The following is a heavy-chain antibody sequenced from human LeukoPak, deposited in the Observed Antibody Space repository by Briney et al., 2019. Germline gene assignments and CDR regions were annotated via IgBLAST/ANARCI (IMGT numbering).Heavy chain of an antibody. Sequence: SETLSLTCTVSGGSISSSSYSRAWIRQPPGKGLEWIGTVYHTGSTYYNPSLKSRVTISVDTSKNHFSLKLSSVTAADTAVYYCARHEEQTLYSWGQGTLVTVSS. CDR3: ARHEEQTLYS. V-gene: IGHV4-39*01. CDR2: VYHTGST. D-gene: IGHD1-26*01. J-gene: IGHJ4*02. CDR1: GGSISSSSYS.